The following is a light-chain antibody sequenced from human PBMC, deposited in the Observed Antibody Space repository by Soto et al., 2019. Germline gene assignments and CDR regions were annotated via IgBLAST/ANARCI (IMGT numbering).Light chain of an antibody. V-gene: IGKV3-15*01. CDR2: GAS. Sequence: EIVMTQSPATLSVSPGERATLSCRASQSVSSNLGWYQQKPGQAPRLLIHGASTRAAGIPARFSGSGSGTEFTLTISSLQSEDFADYYCQQYHNWRTFGQGTKVEIK. J-gene: IGKJ1*01. CDR1: QSVSSN. CDR3: QQYHNWRT.